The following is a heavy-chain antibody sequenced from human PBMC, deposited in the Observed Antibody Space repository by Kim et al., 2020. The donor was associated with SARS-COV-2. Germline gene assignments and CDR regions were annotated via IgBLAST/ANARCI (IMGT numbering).Heavy chain of an antibody. CDR3: AREIVQWLVHIQDYYHYGMDV. D-gene: IGHD6-19*01. CDR2: TYYRSKWYN. V-gene: IGHV6-1*01. Sequence: SQTLSLTCAISGDSVSSNSAAWNWIRQSPSRGLEWLGRTYYRSKWYNDYAVSVKSGITINPDTSKNQFSLQLNSVTPEDTAVYYCAREIVQWLVHIQDYYHYGMDVWGQGTTVTVSS. J-gene: IGHJ6*02. CDR1: GDSVSSNSAA.